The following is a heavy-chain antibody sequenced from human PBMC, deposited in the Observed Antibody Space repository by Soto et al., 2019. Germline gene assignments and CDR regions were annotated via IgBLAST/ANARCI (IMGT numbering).Heavy chain of an antibody. D-gene: IGHD3-3*01. CDR1: GGTFSSYA. CDR3: ARSRGVVIMSGYDY. CDR2: IIPIFGTA. V-gene: IGHV1-69*12. Sequence: QVQLVQSGAEVKKPGSSVKVSSKASGGTFSSYAISWVRQAPGQGLEWMGGIIPIFGTANYAQKFQGRVTITADESTSTAYMELSSLRSEDTAVYYCARSRGVVIMSGYDYWGQGTLVTVSS. J-gene: IGHJ4*02.